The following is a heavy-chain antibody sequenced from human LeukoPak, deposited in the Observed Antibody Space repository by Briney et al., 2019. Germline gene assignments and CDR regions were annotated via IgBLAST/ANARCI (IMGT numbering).Heavy chain of an antibody. J-gene: IGHJ4*02. CDR1: GGSFSGYY. CDR2: IYYSGST. CDR3: ARLRLGVPDY. Sequence: ASETLSLTCAVYGGSFSGYYWSWIRQPPGKGLEWIGYIYYSGSTYYNPSLKSRVTISVDTSKNQFSLKLSSVTAADTAVYYCARLRLGVPDYWGQGTLVTVSS. V-gene: IGHV4-34*01. D-gene: IGHD3-3*01.